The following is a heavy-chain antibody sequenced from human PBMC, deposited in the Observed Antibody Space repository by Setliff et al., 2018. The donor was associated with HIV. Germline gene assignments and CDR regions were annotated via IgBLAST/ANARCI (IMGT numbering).Heavy chain of an antibody. D-gene: IGHD3-3*01. V-gene: IGHV4-59*11. CDR2: IHYSGSI. CDR1: GGSISSHY. CDR3: ARGGGFWSGQLDY. J-gene: IGHJ4*02. Sequence: PSETLSLTCTVSGGSISSHYWNWIRQPPGKGLEWIGYIHYSGSINYNPSLKSRVNISGDSSTKQVYLMLSSVTAADTAVYYCARGGGFWSGQLDYWGQGTLVTVSS.